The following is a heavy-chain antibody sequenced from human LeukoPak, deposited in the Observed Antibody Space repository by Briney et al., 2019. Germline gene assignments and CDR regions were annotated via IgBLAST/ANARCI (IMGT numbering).Heavy chain of an antibody. CDR3: AKDLYGDQDFFFDY. CDR1: GFTFSSYG. D-gene: IGHD4-17*01. Sequence: GGTLRLSCAASGFTFSSYGMSWVRQAPGKGLEWVSAISCSGGSTYYADSVKGRFTISRDNSKNTLYLQMNSLRAEDTAVYYCAKDLYGDQDFFFDYWGQGTLVTVSS. CDR2: ISCSGGST. J-gene: IGHJ4*02. V-gene: IGHV3-23*01.